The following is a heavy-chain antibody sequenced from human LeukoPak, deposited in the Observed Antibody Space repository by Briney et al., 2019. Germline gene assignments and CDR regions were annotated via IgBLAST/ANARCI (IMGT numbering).Heavy chain of an antibody. CDR1: GFTFSSYS. D-gene: IGHD2-15*01. CDR3: ARVLCSGGSCYSDY. CDR2: ISSSSSYI. V-gene: IGHV3-21*01. Sequence: PGGSLRLSCAASGFTFSSYSMNWVRQAPWKGLEWVSSISSSSSYIYYADSVKGRFTISRDNAKNSLYLQMNSLRAEDTAVYYCARVLCSGGSCYSDYWGQGTLVTVSS. J-gene: IGHJ4*02.